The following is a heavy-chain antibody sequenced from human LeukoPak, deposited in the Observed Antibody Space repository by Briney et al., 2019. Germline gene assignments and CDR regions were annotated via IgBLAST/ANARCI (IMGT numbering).Heavy chain of an antibody. Sequence: PGGSLRLSCAASGFTFSSYTMNWVRRAPGKGLEWVSSITTGSSYIYYADSVKGRFTISRDNAKNSLYLQMNSLTAEDTAVYYCARDCSSTSGCWGPWGQGTLVTVSS. D-gene: IGHD2-2*01. CDR2: ITTGSSYI. J-gene: IGHJ5*02. CDR1: GFTFSSYT. V-gene: IGHV3-21*01. CDR3: ARDCSSTSGCWGP.